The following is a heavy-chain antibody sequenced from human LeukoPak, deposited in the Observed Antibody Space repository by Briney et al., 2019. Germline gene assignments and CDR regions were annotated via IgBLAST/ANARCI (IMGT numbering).Heavy chain of an antibody. Sequence: SETLSLTCTVSAGSISSYYWSWLRQPPGKGLVWIGYPNYGGSTNDHTSLRRRTTISVDTSKNQFSLKLSSVTAADTAVYYCARDGGRLGDYYYYMDVWGKGTTVTVSS. CDR1: AGSISSYY. V-gene: IGHV4-59*01. CDR3: ARDGGRLGDYYYYMDV. CDR2: PNYGGST. J-gene: IGHJ6*03. D-gene: IGHD1-26*01.